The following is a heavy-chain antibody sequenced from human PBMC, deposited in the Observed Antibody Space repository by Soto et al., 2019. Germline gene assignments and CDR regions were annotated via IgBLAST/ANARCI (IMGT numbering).Heavy chain of an antibody. D-gene: IGHD5-12*01. CDR1: GGTFSSYA. Sequence: QVQLVQSGAEVKKPGSSVKVSCKASGGTFSSYAISWVRQAPGQGREWMGGTIPIFGTANYAQKFQGRVTITADESTSTAYMERSSLRSEDTAVYYCARDRTRDGYNHIDYWGQGTLVTVSS. CDR2: TIPIFGTA. V-gene: IGHV1-69*01. J-gene: IGHJ4*02. CDR3: ARDRTRDGYNHIDY.